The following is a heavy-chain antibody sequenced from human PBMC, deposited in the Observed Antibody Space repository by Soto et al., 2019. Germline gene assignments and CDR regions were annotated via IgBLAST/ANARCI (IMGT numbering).Heavy chain of an antibody. CDR3: VKDRGIVVVPDAFDI. V-gene: IGHV3-64D*06. CDR1: GFTFSSYA. CDR2: ISSNGGST. J-gene: IGHJ3*02. Sequence: GGSLRLSCSASGFTFSSYAMHWVRQAPGKGLEYVSAISSNGGSTYYADSVKGRFTISRDNSKNTLYLQMSSLRAEDTAVYYCVKDRGIVVVPDAFDIWGQGTMVTVSS. D-gene: IGHD3-22*01.